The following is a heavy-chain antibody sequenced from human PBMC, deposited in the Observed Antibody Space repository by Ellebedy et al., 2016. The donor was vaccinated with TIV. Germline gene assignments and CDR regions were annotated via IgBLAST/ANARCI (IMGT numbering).Heavy chain of an antibody. V-gene: IGHV3-30*04. Sequence: PGGSLRLSCAASGFTFRSYAMHWVRQAPGKGLEWVAVISFDGRNANYADSVKGRLTISRDNSKNTVYLQMNSLRPDDTAGYYCARKGRMWIQIWSGGDHFDCWGQGTLVTVSS. D-gene: IGHD5-18*01. CDR2: ISFDGRNA. CDR1: GFTFRSYA. J-gene: IGHJ4*02. CDR3: ARKGRMWIQIWSGGDHFDC.